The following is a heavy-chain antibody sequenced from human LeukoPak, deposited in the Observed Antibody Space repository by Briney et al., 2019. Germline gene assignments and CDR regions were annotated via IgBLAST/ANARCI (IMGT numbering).Heavy chain of an antibody. J-gene: IGHJ6*02. CDR2: IYYSGST. V-gene: IGHV4-59*08. CDR1: DGSISSYY. D-gene: IGHD3-16*01. Sequence: SETLSLTCTVSDGSISSYYWSWIRQPPGKGLEWIGYIYYSGSTNYNPSLKSRVTISVDTSKNQFSLKLSSVTAADTAVYYCARLWDYYYYGMDVWGQGTTVTVSS. CDR3: ARLWDYYYYGMDV.